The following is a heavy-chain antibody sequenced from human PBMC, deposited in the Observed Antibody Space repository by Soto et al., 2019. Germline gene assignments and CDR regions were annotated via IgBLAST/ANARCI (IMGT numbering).Heavy chain of an antibody. D-gene: IGHD3-16*02. Sequence: GGSLRLSCAASGFTFSSYWMSWVRQAPGKGLEWVANIKQDGSEKYYVDSVKGRFTISRDNAKNSLYLQMNSLRAEDTAVYYCARDPYYDYIWGSYRKGGHFDYWGQGTLVTVSS. CDR1: GFTFSSYW. J-gene: IGHJ4*02. V-gene: IGHV3-7*01. CDR3: ARDPYYDYIWGSYRKGGHFDY. CDR2: IKQDGSEK.